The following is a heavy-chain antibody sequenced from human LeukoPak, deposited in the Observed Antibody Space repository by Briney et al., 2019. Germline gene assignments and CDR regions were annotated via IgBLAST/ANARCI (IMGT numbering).Heavy chain of an antibody. CDR1: GFTFSDYN. V-gene: IGHV3-11*01. Sequence: GGSLRLSCAASGFTFSDYNMSWIRQAPGKGLEWVSYISSSGSTIYYADSVKGRFTISRDNAKNSLYLQMNSLRAEDTAVYYCAGSFDYYYGMDVWGQGTTVTVSS. CDR3: AGSFDYYYGMDV. J-gene: IGHJ6*02. D-gene: IGHD2-15*01. CDR2: ISSSGSTI.